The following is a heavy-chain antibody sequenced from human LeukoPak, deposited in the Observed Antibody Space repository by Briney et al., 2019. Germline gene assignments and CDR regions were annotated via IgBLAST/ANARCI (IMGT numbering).Heavy chain of an antibody. CDR1: GFTFSDYY. Sequence: GGSLRLSCAASGFTFSDYYMSWIRQAPGKGLEWVSYISSSGSTIYYADSVKGRFTISRDNAKNSLYLQMNSLRAEDTAVYYCARDTSSSWYDDRHDYYYYGMDVWGQGTTVTVSS. CDR3: ARDTSSSWYDDRHDYYYYGMDV. J-gene: IGHJ6*02. V-gene: IGHV3-11*01. CDR2: ISSSGSTI. D-gene: IGHD6-13*01.